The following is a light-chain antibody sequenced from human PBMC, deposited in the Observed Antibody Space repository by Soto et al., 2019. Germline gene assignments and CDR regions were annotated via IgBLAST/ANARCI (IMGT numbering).Light chain of an antibody. Sequence: EIVSTQPPGTLSFSPGETATLSCSASQSVSSTYLAWSTQNRGQAPRLLIYGASSRATGIPDRFSGRGSGTDFTLTISSLQAEDVATYYCQQVNSYPLTFGGGTQLEI. CDR2: GAS. V-gene: IGKV3-20*01. J-gene: IGKJ4*01. CDR1: QSVSSTY. CDR3: QQVNSYPLT.